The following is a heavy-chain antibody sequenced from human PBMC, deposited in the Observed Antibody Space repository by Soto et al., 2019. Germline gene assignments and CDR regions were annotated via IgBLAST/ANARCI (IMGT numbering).Heavy chain of an antibody. CDR1: GGTFSSYA. CDR3: ARVDYYDSSGYSPYYYGMDV. CDR2: IIPIFGTA. J-gene: IGHJ6*02. Sequence: SVKVSCKASGGTFSSYAISWVRQAPGQGLEWMGGIIPIFGTANYAQKFQGRVTITADESTSTAYMELSSLRSEDTAVYYCARVDYYDSSGYSPYYYGMDVWGQGTTVTVSS. D-gene: IGHD3-22*01. V-gene: IGHV1-69*13.